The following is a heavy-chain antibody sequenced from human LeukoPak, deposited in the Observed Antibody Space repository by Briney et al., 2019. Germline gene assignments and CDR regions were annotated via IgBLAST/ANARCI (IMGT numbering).Heavy chain of an antibody. V-gene: IGHV4-34*01. J-gene: IGHJ3*02. CDR3: ARPLLGSDAFDI. Sequence: SETLSLTCAVYGGSFSGYYWSWIRQPPGRGLEWIGEINPSGGTNYNPSLKSRVTISVDTSKNQFSLKLSSVTAADTAVYYCARPLLGSDAFDIWGQGTMVTVSS. CDR2: INPSGGT. CDR1: GGSFSGYY.